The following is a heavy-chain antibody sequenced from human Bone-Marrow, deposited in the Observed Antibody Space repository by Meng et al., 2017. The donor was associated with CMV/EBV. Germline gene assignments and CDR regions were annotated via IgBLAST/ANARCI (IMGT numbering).Heavy chain of an antibody. CDR1: GYTFTGYY. CDR2: INPNSGGT. V-gene: IGHV1-2*02. CDR3: ARVIVATLGYYYGMDV. D-gene: IGHD5-12*01. Sequence: ASVKVSCKGSGYTFTGYYIHWVRQAPGQGLEWMGWINPNSGGTNYAQKFQGRVTMTRDTSISTAYMELSRLRSDDTAVYYCARVIVATLGYYYGMDVWGQGTTVTVSS. J-gene: IGHJ6*02.